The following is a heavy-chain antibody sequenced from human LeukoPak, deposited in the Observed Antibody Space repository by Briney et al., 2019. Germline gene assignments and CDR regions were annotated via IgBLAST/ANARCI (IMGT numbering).Heavy chain of an antibody. CDR1: GFTFSSFW. V-gene: IGHV3-7*01. CDR3: GYDFWSGYSGRMDV. Sequence: GGSLRLSCAASGFTFSSFWMSWVRQAPGKGLEWVANINQDGSDKYYVDPVRGRFTISRDNAKNSLYLQMNSLRAEDTAVYYCGYDFWSGYSGRMDVWGKGTTVTVSS. CDR2: INQDGSDK. D-gene: IGHD3-3*01. J-gene: IGHJ6*03.